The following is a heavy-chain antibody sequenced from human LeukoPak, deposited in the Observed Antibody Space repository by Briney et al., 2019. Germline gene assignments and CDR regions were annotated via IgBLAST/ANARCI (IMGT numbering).Heavy chain of an antibody. J-gene: IGHJ5*02. Sequence: PSETLSLTCAVSGGSISSAGYSWSWIRQPPGKGLEWIGYIYHSGSTYYNPSLKSRVTISVDRSKNQFSLKLSSVTAAYTSVYDCARVPRIAAAGWGNWFDPWGQGTLVTVSS. D-gene: IGHD6-13*01. CDR3: ARVPRIAAAGWGNWFDP. CDR1: GGSISSAGYS. CDR2: IYHSGST. V-gene: IGHV4-30-2*01.